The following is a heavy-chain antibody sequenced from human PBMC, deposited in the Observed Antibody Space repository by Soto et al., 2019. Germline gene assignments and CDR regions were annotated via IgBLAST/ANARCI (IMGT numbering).Heavy chain of an antibody. CDR2: IYHGGST. Sequence: QVQLQESGPGLVKPSGTLSLTCAVSGGSISSSNWWSWVRQPPGKGLEWIGEIYHGGSTNYNPSLKSRVTISVDKSNNQFSLNVTSVTAADTAVYFCARGDDGYGSGNWFDPWGQGALVTVSS. CDR3: ARGDDGYGSGNWFDP. D-gene: IGHD3-10*01. V-gene: IGHV4-4*02. J-gene: IGHJ5*02. CDR1: GGSISSSNW.